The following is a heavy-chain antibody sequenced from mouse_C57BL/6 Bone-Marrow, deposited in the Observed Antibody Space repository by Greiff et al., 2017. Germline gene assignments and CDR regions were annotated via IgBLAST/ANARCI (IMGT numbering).Heavy chain of an antibody. CDR3: ARDWDYFDY. J-gene: IGHJ2*01. CDR2: IYPGDGDT. V-gene: IGHV1-80*01. Sequence: QVQLQQSGAELVKPGASVKISCKVSGYAFSTSWMNWVKQRPGKGLAWIGQIYPGDGDTNYNGKFKGKATLTADKSSSTAYMQLSSLTSEDSAVYFCARDWDYFDYWGQGTTLTVSS. CDR1: GYAFSTSW. D-gene: IGHD4-1*01.